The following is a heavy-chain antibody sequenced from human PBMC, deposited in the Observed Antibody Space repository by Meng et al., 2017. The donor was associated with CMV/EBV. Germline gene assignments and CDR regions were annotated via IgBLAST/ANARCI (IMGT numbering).Heavy chain of an antibody. V-gene: IGHV3-30*04. Sequence: GGSLRLSCAASGFTFSSYAMHWVRQAPGKGLEWVAVISYDGSNKYYADSVKGRFTISRDNSKNTLYLQMNSLRAEDTAVYYCARERVVPAARPGYFDYWGQGTLVTVSS. CDR1: GFTFSSYA. J-gene: IGHJ4*02. CDR2: ISYDGSNK. CDR3: ARERVVPAARPGYFDY. D-gene: IGHD2-2*02.